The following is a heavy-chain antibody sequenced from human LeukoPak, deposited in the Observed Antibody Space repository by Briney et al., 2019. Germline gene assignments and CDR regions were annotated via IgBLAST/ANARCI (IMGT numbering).Heavy chain of an antibody. J-gene: IGHJ4*02. Sequence: PSETLSLTCTVSGGSISSGDYYWSWIRQPPGKGLEWIGYIYYSGSTYYNPSLKSRVTILVDTSKNQFSLKLSSVTAADTAVYYCARAYSNYAFDYWGQGTLVTVSS. V-gene: IGHV4-30-4*08. CDR1: GGSISSGDYY. CDR2: IYYSGST. D-gene: IGHD4-11*01. CDR3: ARAYSNYAFDY.